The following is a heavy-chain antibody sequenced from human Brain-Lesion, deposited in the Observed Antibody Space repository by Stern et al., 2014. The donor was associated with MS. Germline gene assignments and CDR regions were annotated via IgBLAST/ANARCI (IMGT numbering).Heavy chain of an antibody. D-gene: IGHD2-15*01. Sequence: QVQLQESGPGLVKPSETLSLTCTVAGGSVSSTSYAWAWIRQPPGKGLEWIGTIYYSGNTYYSSSLKSRITISPDTSKNQFSLQLGSVTAADTAVYYCAGEEDIRYCSGGSCTGNWFDPWGQGTLVTVSS. CDR2: IYYSGNT. J-gene: IGHJ5*02. CDR3: AGEEDIRYCSGGSCTGNWFDP. V-gene: IGHV4-39*01. CDR1: GGSVSSTSYA.